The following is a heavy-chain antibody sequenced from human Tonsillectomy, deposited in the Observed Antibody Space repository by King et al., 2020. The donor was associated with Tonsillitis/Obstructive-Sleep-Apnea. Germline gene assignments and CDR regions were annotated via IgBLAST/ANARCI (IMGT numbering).Heavy chain of an antibody. Sequence: VQLQQWGAGLLKPSETLSLTCAVYGGSFSGYYWSWIRQPPGKGLEWSGEINHSGSTNYNPSRKSRVTISVDTSKNQFSLKLSSVTAADTAVYYCARARYDSYMDVWGKGTTVTVSS. CDR1: GGSFSGYY. CDR2: INHSGST. J-gene: IGHJ6*03. CDR3: ARARYDSYMDV. V-gene: IGHV4-34*01. D-gene: IGHD3-3*01.